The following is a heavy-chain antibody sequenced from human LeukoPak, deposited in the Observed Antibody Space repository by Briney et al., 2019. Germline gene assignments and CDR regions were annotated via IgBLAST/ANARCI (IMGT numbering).Heavy chain of an antibody. Sequence: SETLSLTCTVSGSSVSSGSYYWSWIRQPPGKGLEWTGYIYYSGSTNYNPSLKSRVTISVDTSKNQFSLKLSSVTAADTAVYYCARGASSGWLMYYFDYWGQGTLVTVSS. J-gene: IGHJ4*02. D-gene: IGHD6-19*01. CDR2: IYYSGST. CDR1: GSSVSSGSYY. V-gene: IGHV4-61*01. CDR3: ARGASSGWLMYYFDY.